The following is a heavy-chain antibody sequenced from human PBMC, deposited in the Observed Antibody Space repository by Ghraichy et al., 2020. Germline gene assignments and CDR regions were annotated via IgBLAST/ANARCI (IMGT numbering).Heavy chain of an antibody. D-gene: IGHD5-18*01. CDR1: GFTFDDYT. V-gene: IGHV3-43*01. J-gene: IGHJ3*02. Sequence: GGSLRLSCAASGFTFDDYTMHWVRQAPGKGLEWVSLISWDGGSTYYADSVKGRFTISRDNSKNSLYLQMNSLRTEDTALYYCAKDIGDVDTAMVTLYGAFDIWGQGTMVTVSS. CDR2: ISWDGGST. CDR3: AKDIGDVDTAMVTLYGAFDI.